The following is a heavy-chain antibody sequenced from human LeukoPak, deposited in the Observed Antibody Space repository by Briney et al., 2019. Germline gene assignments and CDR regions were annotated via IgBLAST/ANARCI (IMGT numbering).Heavy chain of an antibody. Sequence: GASVKVSCKASGYTFASYDITWGRQAPGQGLEWMGWMNPNSGNTGYARQFKGRVSMTRDTSITTAYMELSSLRSEDTAVYYCARAIRNELLSEFWGQGSLITVSA. CDR3: ARAIRNELLSEF. CDR2: MNPNSGNT. D-gene: IGHD3-10*01. CDR1: GYTFASYD. J-gene: IGHJ4*02. V-gene: IGHV1-8*01.